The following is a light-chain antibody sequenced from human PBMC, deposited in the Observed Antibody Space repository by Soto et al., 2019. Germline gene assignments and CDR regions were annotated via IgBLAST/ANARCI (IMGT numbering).Light chain of an antibody. CDR2: TAS. Sequence: DIQMTQSPSSLSASVGDRVTITCRASQTINTYLNWYQQKPGKAPKVLIHTASTLLSGVSSRCSGSGSGTYFALSIHKLQPGDFATYYCQKSYSFTFGPGTKVDIK. CDR3: QKSYSFT. CDR1: QTINTY. V-gene: IGKV1-39*01. J-gene: IGKJ3*01.